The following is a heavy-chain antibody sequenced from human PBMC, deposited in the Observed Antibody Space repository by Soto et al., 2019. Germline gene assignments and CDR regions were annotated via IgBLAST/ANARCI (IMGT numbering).Heavy chain of an antibody. CDR3: ANEVLEQWLVGNWDY. D-gene: IGHD6-19*01. CDR2: ISGSGGST. Sequence: EVQLLESGGGLVQPGGSLRLSCAASGFTFSSYAMSWVRQAPGKGLEWVSAISGSGGSTYYADSVKGRFTISRDNSKNTLYLQMNSLRAEDTAVYDCANEVLEQWLVGNWDYWGQGTLVTVSS. J-gene: IGHJ4*02. CDR1: GFTFSSYA. V-gene: IGHV3-23*01.